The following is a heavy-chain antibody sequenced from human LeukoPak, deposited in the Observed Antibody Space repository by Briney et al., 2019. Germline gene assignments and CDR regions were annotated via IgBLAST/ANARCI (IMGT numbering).Heavy chain of an antibody. CDR3: ARDPAWIVGATTDYFDY. V-gene: IGHV3-33*01. J-gene: IGHJ4*02. CDR1: GFTFSSYG. Sequence: GRSLSLSCAASGFTFSSYGMHWVRQAPGKGLEWVAVIWYDGSNKYYADSVKGRFTISRDNSKNTLYLQMNSLRAEDTAVYYCARDPAWIVGATTDYFDYWGQGTLVTVSS. D-gene: IGHD1-26*01. CDR2: IWYDGSNK.